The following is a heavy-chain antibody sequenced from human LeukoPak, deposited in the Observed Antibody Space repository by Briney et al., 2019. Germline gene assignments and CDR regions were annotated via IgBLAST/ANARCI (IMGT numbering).Heavy chain of an antibody. J-gene: IGHJ4*02. D-gene: IGHD5-12*01. CDR3: ARGVLLNSGYDYLPHFDY. CDR2: IYYSGST. CDR1: GGSISSSSSY. Sequence: SETLSLTCTVSGGSISSSSSYWGWIRQPPGKGLEWIGGIYYSGSTYYNPSLKSRVTVSVDTSKNQFSLNLRSVTAADTAVYYCARGVLLNSGYDYLPHFDYWGQGTLVTVSS. V-gene: IGHV4-39*01.